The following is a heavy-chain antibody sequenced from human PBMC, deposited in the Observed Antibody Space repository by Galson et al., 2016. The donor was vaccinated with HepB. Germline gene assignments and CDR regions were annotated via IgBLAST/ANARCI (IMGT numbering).Heavy chain of an antibody. CDR3: AKPHPPADY. CDR1: GFTFGNYA. Sequence: SLRLSCAASGFTFGNYAMSWVRQAPGKGLEWVSAISGGGGNTYYADSVKGRFSISRDNSKNTLYLQMDSLRAEDTAVYWCAKPHPPADYWGQGILVTVSS. V-gene: IGHV3-23*01. J-gene: IGHJ4*02. CDR2: ISGGGGNT.